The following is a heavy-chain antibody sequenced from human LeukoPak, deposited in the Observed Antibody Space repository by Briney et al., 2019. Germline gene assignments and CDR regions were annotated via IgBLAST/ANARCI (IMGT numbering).Heavy chain of an antibody. J-gene: IGHJ3*02. CDR1: GYTFTGYY. Sequence: ASRKLSCKASGYTFTGYYMPWVRQSPGHGLEWMGWINPNSGGTNYAQKFQGRVTMTRDTSISTAYMELSRLRSDDTAVYYCARGPKLQAAFDIWGQGTMVTVSS. V-gene: IGHV1-2*02. D-gene: IGHD1-1*01. CDR2: INPNSGGT. CDR3: ARGPKLQAAFDI.